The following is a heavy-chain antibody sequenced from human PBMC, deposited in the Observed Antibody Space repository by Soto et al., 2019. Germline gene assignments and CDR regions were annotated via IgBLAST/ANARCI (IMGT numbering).Heavy chain of an antibody. J-gene: IGHJ6*02. CDR2: IYYSGST. CDR1: GGSISSGGYY. D-gene: IGHD2-21*01. Sequence: PSETLSLTCTVSGGSISSGGYYWSWIRQHPGKGLEWIGYIYYSGSTYYNPSLKSRVTIAVDTSKNQFSLKLSSVTAADTAVYYCARAGLSRISYGMAVWSQGTAVTFS. CDR3: ARAGLSRISYGMAV. V-gene: IGHV4-31*03.